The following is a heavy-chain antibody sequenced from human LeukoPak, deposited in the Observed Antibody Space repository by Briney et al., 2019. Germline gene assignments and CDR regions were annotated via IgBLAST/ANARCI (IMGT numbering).Heavy chain of an antibody. J-gene: IGHJ4*02. CDR3: ASIVGAYFVY. CDR2: IYSGGST. Sequence: GGSLRLSCAASEFSVGSNYMTWVRQAPGEGLEWVSLIYSGGSTYYADSVKGRFTISRDNSKNTLYLQMNSLRAEDTAVYYCASIVGAYFVYWGQGTLVTVSS. CDR1: EFSVGSNY. D-gene: IGHD1-26*01. V-gene: IGHV3-66*01.